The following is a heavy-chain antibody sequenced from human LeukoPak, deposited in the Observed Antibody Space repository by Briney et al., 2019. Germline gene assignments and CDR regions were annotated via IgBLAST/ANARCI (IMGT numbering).Heavy chain of an antibody. CDR2: INPSGGST. CDR3: AGIFGVAMAFDY. D-gene: IGHD3-3*01. CDR1: GYTFTSYY. V-gene: IGHV1-46*01. J-gene: IGHJ4*02. Sequence: ASVKVSCKASGYTFTSYYMHWVRQAPGQGLEWMGTINPSGGSTSYAQKFQGRVTMTRDTSTSTVYMELSSLRSEDTAVYYCAGIFGVAMAFDYWGQGTLVTVSS.